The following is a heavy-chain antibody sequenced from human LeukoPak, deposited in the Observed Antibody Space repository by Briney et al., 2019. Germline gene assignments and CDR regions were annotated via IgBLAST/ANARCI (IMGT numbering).Heavy chain of an antibody. D-gene: IGHD1-26*01. V-gene: IGHV3-30-3*01. Sequence: GGSLRLSCAASGFTFSSYAMHWVRQAPGKGLEWVAVISYDGSNKYYADSVKGRFTISRDNSKNTLYLRMNSLRAEDTAVYYCAILGATTPQIYYYGMDVWGQGTTVTVSS. J-gene: IGHJ6*02. CDR2: ISYDGSNK. CDR3: AILGATTPQIYYYGMDV. CDR1: GFTFSSYA.